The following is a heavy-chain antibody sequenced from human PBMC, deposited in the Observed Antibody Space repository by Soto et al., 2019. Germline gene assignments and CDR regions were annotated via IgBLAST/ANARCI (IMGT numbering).Heavy chain of an antibody. D-gene: IGHD2-15*01. CDR2: VYYAGNA. V-gene: IGHV4-39*01. Sequence: LQLQESGPGLVKPSDTLSLTCTVSGDSITKSVYYWAWVRQTPGKGLEWIASVYYAGNAYYNPSLQSRVTISVDASRCQFSLELQSVTAADSAVYYCARVPYYGSGGDGPYYFDYWGQGTLVTVSS. J-gene: IGHJ4*02. CDR1: GDSITKSVYY. CDR3: ARVPYYGSGGDGPYYFDY.